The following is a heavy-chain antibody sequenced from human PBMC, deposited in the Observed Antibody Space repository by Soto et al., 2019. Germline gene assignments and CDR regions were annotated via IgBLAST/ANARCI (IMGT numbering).Heavy chain of an antibody. CDR1: GFTFTRYS. J-gene: IGHJ4*02. Sequence: EVQLVESGGGLVKPGRSLRLSCAASGFTFTRYSMNWVRQAPGKGLEWVSSISSTTNYIYYGDSMKGRFTISRDNAKNSLYLEMNRLRAEDTAVYYCARESEDLTSNFDYWGQGALVTVSS. CDR2: ISSTTNYI. V-gene: IGHV3-21*06. CDR3: ARESEDLTSNFDY.